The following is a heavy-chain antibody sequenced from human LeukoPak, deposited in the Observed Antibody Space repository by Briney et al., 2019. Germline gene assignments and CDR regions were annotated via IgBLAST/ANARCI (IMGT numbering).Heavy chain of an antibody. D-gene: IGHD3-22*01. V-gene: IGHV4-59*06. J-gene: IGHJ3*02. CDR2: IYYSGST. CDR1: GGSISSYY. CDR3: ARDPLDSSGYYTNDAFDI. Sequence: SETLPLTCTVSGGSISSYYWSWIRQPPGKGLEWIGYIYYSGSTYYNPSLKSRVTISVDTSKNQFSLKLSSVTAADTAVYYCARDPLDSSGYYTNDAFDIWGQGSMVTVSS.